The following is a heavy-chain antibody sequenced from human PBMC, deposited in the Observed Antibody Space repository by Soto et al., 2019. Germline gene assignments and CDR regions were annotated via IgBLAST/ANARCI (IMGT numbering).Heavy chain of an antibody. D-gene: IGHD2-2*01. CDR2: FYYGGST. Sequence: SETLSLTCTVSGGSVGRYYWNWIRQPPGEGLEWIGYFYYGGSTNYNPSLKSRVTMSVDTSKNQFFLNLSSVTAADTAVYYCASGYCSTTSCYAGMDYWGLGTLVTVSS. V-gene: IGHV4-59*08. CDR1: GGSVGRYY. CDR3: ASGYCSTTSCYAGMDY. J-gene: IGHJ4*02.